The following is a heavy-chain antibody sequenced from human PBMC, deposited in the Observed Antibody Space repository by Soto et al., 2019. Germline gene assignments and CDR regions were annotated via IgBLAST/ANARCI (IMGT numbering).Heavy chain of an antibody. CDR3: ARDLSGYCSGGSCYSDAWFDP. Sequence: ASVKVSCKASGYTFTSYGISWVRQAPGQGLEWMGWISAYNGNTNYAQKLQGRVTMTTDTSTSTAYMDLRSLRSDDTAVYYCARDLSGYCSGGSCYSDAWFDPWGQGTLVTVSS. V-gene: IGHV1-18*01. D-gene: IGHD2-15*01. CDR2: ISAYNGNT. CDR1: GYTFTSYG. J-gene: IGHJ5*02.